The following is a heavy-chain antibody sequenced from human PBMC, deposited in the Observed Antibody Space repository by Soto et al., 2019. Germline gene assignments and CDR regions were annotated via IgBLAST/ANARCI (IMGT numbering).Heavy chain of an antibody. V-gene: IGHV1-69*06. CDR2: IIPIFGTA. CDR1: GGTFSSYA. J-gene: IGHJ6*02. D-gene: IGHD6-19*01. Sequence: GASVKVSCKASGGTFSSYAISWVRQAPGQGLEWMGGIIPIFGTANYAQKFQGRVTITADKSTSTAYMELSSLRSEDTAVYYCAGWGGAVAQYVMSFWGQGTTDPASS. CDR3: AGWGGAVAQYVMSF.